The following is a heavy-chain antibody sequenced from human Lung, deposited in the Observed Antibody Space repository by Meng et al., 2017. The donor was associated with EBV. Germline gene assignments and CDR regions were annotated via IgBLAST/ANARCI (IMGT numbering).Heavy chain of an antibody. Sequence: LWRFGAELKKPGDSVKVSCQAAGYTFTSSSMNWVRHAPGQGLEWMGWININTGNPTYAQGFTGRFVFSLDTSVSTAYLQIDSLKADDTAVYYCARGNGWRFDYWGQGTLVTVSS. V-gene: IGHV7-4-1*01. J-gene: IGHJ4*02. CDR1: GYTFTSSS. CDR3: ARGNGWRFDY. D-gene: IGHD6-19*01. CDR2: ININTGNP.